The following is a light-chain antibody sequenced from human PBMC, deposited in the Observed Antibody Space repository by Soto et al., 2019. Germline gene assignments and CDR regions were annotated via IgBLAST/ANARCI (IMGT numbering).Light chain of an antibody. CDR1: SSDVGGYNY. V-gene: IGLV2-14*01. Sequence: SGLTQPAAGSGSPGQSITISCTGTSSDVGGYNYVSWYQQHPGKAPKLMIYDVSNRPSGVSNRFSGSKSGNTASLTISGLQAEDEADYYCSSYTSSSTLYVFGTGTKVTVL. CDR2: DVS. J-gene: IGLJ1*01. CDR3: SSYTSSSTLYV.